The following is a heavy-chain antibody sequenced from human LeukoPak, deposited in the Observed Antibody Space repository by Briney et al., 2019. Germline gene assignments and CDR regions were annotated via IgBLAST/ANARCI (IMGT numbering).Heavy chain of an antibody. CDR3: AREGRYGSGSYGY. CDR1: GFTFSSYE. Sequence: GGSLRLSGAASGFTFSSYEMNWVRQAPGKGLEWVSYISSSGSTIYYADSVKGRFTISRDNAKNSLYLQMNSLRAEDTAVYYCAREGRYGSGSYGYWGQGTLVTVSS. D-gene: IGHD3-10*01. V-gene: IGHV3-48*03. J-gene: IGHJ4*02. CDR2: ISSSGSTI.